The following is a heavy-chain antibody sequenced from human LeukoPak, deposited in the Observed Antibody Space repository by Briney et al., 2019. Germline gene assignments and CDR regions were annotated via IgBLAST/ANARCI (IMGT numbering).Heavy chain of an antibody. CDR2: ISTSGST. CDR3: ARGGYDFWSGYPSLRDNWFDP. J-gene: IGHJ5*02. V-gene: IGHV4-61*02. D-gene: IGHD3-3*01. Sequence: PSQTLSLTCNVSGGSISSRSYYWSWIRQPAGKGLEWIGRISTSGSTDYNPSLKSRVTMSVDTSKNQFSLKLSSVTAADTAVYYCARGGYDFWSGYPSLRDNWFDPWGQGTLVTVSS. CDR1: GGSISSRSYY.